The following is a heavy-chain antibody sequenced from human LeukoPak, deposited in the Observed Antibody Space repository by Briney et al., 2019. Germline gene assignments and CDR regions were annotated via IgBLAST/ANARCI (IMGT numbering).Heavy chain of an antibody. CDR3: ARGRITMVRGVRTFDY. D-gene: IGHD3-10*01. V-gene: IGHV4-34*01. Sequence: PSETLSLTCAVYGGSFSGYYWSRIRQPPGKGLEWIGEINHSGSTNYNPSLKSRVTISVDTSKNQFSLKLSSVTAADTAVYYCARGRITMVRGVRTFDYWGQGTLVTVSS. CDR1: GGSFSGYY. J-gene: IGHJ4*02. CDR2: INHSGST.